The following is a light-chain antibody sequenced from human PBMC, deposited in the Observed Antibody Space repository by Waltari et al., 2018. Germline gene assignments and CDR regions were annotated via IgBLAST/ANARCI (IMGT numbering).Light chain of an antibody. V-gene: IGLV2-14*01. Sequence: HSALPTPASLSGSPGRSFPIPCPVTTISIVVSPVVSWYQQHPGKAPKLMIYAVSNRPSGVSNRFSGSKSGNMASLTISGLQAEDEADYYCSSYATSSSVVFGGGTNLPVL. CDR1: TISIVVSPV. CDR3: SSYATSSSVV. J-gene: IGLJ2*01. CDR2: AVS.